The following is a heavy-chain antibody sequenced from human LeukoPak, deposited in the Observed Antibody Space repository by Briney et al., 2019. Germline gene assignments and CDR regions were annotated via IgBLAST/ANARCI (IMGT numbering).Heavy chain of an antibody. D-gene: IGHD1-26*01. Sequence: GGSLRLSCAASGFTFSSYGMHWVRQAPGKGLEWVAVISYDGSNKYYADSVKGRFTISRDNSKNTLYLQMNSLRAEDTAVYYCAKDTPPQEWELLLGYYFDYWGQGTLVTVSS. CDR1: GFTFSSYG. CDR3: AKDTPPQEWELLLGYYFDY. J-gene: IGHJ4*02. V-gene: IGHV3-30*18. CDR2: ISYDGSNK.